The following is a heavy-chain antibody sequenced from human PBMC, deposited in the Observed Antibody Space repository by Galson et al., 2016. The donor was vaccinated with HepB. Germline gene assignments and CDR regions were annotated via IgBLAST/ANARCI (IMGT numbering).Heavy chain of an antibody. J-gene: IGHJ4*02. CDR2: ISSSGTTI. D-gene: IGHD3-9*01. Sequence: SLRLSCAASGFTFSRYEMNWVRQAPGKGLEWVSYISSSGTTIYYADSVKGRFPISRDNAKNSLYLQMNSLRAEDTAVYYCAREPVRLDDLLTGPPKNPDYWGQGTLVTVSS. V-gene: IGHV3-48*03. CDR3: AREPVRLDDLLTGPPKNPDY. CDR1: GFTFSRYE.